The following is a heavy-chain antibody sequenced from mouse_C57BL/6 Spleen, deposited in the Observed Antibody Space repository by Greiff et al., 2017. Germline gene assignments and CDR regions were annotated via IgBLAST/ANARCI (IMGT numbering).Heavy chain of an antibody. J-gene: IGHJ3*01. CDR3: TPSFSDCSSPAWFSY. V-gene: IGHV6-3*01. CDR1: GFTFSNYW. D-gene: IGHD6-2*01. Sequence: EVQLQESGGGLVQPGGSMKLSCVASGFTFSNYWMNWVRQSPEKGLEWVAQIRLKSDNYATHYAESVKGRFTISRDDSKSCVYLQMHNLRADDTGIYYCTPSFSDCSSPAWFSYCLLGTLFTVSA. CDR2: IRLKSDNYAT.